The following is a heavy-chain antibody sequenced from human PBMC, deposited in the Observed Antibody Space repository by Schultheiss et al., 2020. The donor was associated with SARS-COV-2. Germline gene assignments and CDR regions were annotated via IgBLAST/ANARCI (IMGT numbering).Heavy chain of an antibody. CDR2: IYTSGST. CDR1: GGSISSYY. Sequence: SETLSLTCTVSGGSISSYYWSWIRQPAGKGLEWIGRIYTSGSTNYNPSLKSRVTMSVDTSKNQFSLKLSSVTAADTAVYYCARATSYCSGGSCSQYYYYYYGMDVWGQGTTVTVSS. CDR3: ARATSYCSGGSCSQYYYYYYGMDV. J-gene: IGHJ6*02. D-gene: IGHD2-15*01. V-gene: IGHV4-4*07.